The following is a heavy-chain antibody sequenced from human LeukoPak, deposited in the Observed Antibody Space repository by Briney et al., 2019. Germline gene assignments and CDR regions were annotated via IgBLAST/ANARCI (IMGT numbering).Heavy chain of an antibody. V-gene: IGHV3-23*01. CDR2: DTSSTTST. J-gene: IGHJ4*02. CDR1: GFSISHYA. CDR3: ARDPPKIYYDSSGYYFDY. D-gene: IGHD3-22*01. Sequence: GGSLRLSCAASGFSISHYAMSWVRQAPGKGLEWVSADTSSTTSTYYANSVRGRFTISRDNSMNTLYLQMNSLRAEDTAVYYCARDPPKIYYDSSGYYFDYWGQGTLVTVSS.